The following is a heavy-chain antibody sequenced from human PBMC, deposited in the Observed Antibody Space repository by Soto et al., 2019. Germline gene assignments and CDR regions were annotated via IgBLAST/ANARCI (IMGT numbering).Heavy chain of an antibody. CDR2: SRNKAHSYTT. D-gene: IGHD4-4*01. Sequence: GGSLRLSCAASGFTFSDHYMDWVRQAPGKGLEWVGRSRNKAHSYTTEHAASVKDRFTISRDDSKNSLFLQMNNLKAEDTAVYYCVRTTPPDVNYFDYWGQGTLVTVSS. V-gene: IGHV3-72*01. J-gene: IGHJ4*02. CDR3: VRTTPPDVNYFDY. CDR1: GFTFSDHY.